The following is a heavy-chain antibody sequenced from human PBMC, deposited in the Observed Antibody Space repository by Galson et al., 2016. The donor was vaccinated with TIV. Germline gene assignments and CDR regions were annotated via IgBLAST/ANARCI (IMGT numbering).Heavy chain of an antibody. CDR3: TRDLGRLRDY. V-gene: IGHV1-46*01. D-gene: IGHD1-26*01. CDR1: GNIFTRDY. J-gene: IGHJ4*02. CDR2: IDPTYGGT. Sequence: SVKVSCKASGNIFTRDYVHWVRQAPGQGLEWMGVIDPTYGGTTYAQKFQARLIMTRDTSTTTVYMDLSSLKSGDTAVYYCTRDLGRLRDYWGQGTLVTVSS.